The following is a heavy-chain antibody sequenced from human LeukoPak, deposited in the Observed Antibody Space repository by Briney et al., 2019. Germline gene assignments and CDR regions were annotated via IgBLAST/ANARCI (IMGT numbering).Heavy chain of an antibody. J-gene: IGHJ4*02. CDR1: GGSISSGGYS. D-gene: IGHD6-13*01. Sequence: PSETLSLTCAVSGGSISSGGYSWSWIRQPPGKGLEWIGYIYHSGSTYYNPSLKSRVTISVDRSKNQFSLKLSSVTAADTAVYYCARHPPQQLVQLFDYWGQGTLVTVSS. CDR2: IYHSGST. V-gene: IGHV4-30-2*01. CDR3: ARHPPQQLVQLFDY.